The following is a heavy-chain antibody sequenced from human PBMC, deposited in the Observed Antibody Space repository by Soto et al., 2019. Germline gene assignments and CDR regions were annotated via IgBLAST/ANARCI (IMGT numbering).Heavy chain of an antibody. CDR3: ATYQNYYDSSGYYEISNWFDP. CDR2: IIPIFGTA. V-gene: IGHV1-69*13. D-gene: IGHD3-22*01. CDR1: GGTFSSYA. J-gene: IGHJ5*02. Sequence: SVKVSCKASGGTFSSYAISWVRQAPGQGPEWMGGIIPIFGTANYAQKFQGRVTITADESTSTAYMELSSLRSEDTAVYYCATYQNYYDSSGYYEISNWFDPWGQGTLVTVSS.